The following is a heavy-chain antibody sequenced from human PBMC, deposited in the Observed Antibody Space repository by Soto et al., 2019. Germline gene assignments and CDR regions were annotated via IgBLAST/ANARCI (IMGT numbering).Heavy chain of an antibody. CDR1: GYTFSSYD. J-gene: IGHJ4*02. Sequence: QVQLVQSGAEVKKPGASVKVSCKASGYTFSSYDINWVRQATGQGLEWMGWMNPSSGNTGYAQTFRGRVTMTRNTSIRTAYMELSSLRSEDTAVYYCAKVAGGGSARDFDDWGQGTLVTVSS. CDR2: MNPSSGNT. CDR3: AKVAGGGSARDFDD. D-gene: IGHD2-15*01. V-gene: IGHV1-8*01.